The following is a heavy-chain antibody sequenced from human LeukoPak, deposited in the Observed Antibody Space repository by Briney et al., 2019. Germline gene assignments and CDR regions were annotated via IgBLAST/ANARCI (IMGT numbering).Heavy chain of an antibody. CDR2: ISGSGGST. D-gene: IGHD3-22*01. CDR3: AKWYTMMPYYFDY. CDR1: GFTLSSYG. V-gene: IGHV3-23*01. Sequence: GGSLRLSCAASGFTLSSYGMSWVRQAPGKGLEWVSAISGSGGSTYYADSVKGRFTISRDNSKNTLYLQMNSLRAEDTAVYYCAKWYTMMPYYFDYWGQGTLVTVSS. J-gene: IGHJ4*02.